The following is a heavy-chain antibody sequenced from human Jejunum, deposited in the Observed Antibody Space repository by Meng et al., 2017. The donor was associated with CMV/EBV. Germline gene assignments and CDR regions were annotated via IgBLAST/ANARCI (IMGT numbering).Heavy chain of an antibody. CDR1: VFPFVDYS. D-gene: IGHD1-1*01. CDR2: IRSKAYGRTT. CDR3: SRGNWNDDFDY. J-gene: IGHJ4*02. V-gene: IGHV3-49*04. Sequence: SVFPFVDYSMNRVRQAPGKRVEWVGFIRSKAYGRTTKYAASVKGRFTISRDDSKSTAYLQMNSLKTEDTAVYYCSRGNWNDDFDYWGQGTLVTVSS.